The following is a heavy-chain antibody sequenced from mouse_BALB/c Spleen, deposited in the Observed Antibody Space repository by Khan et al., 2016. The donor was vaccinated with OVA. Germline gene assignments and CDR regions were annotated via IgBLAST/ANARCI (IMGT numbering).Heavy chain of an antibody. D-gene: IGHD4-1*01. CDR2: INSDGGYT. V-gene: IGHV5-6*01. CDR3: ASHLTGSSAY. J-gene: IGHJ3*01. CDR1: GFTFSAYG. Sequence: EVELVESGGDLVKPGGSLRLSCAASGFTFSAYGMAWVRQAPDKRLEWVATINSDGGYTYYPDTVKGRFTISRNNAENTLSLQMSSLKSEDTAIYYCASHLTGSSAYWGQGTLVTVSA.